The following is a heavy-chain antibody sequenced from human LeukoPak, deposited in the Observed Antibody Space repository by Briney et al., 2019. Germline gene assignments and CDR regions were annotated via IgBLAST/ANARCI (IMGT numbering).Heavy chain of an antibody. Sequence: SETLSLICTVSGGSISSGGYYWSWIRQHPGKGLEWIGYIYYSGSTYYNPSLKSRLTISVDTSKNQFSLKLSSVTAADTAVYYCARDFGGYGHFDYWGQGTLVTVSS. CDR3: ARDFGGYGHFDY. CDR2: IYYSGST. CDR1: GGSISSGGYY. D-gene: IGHD5-12*01. V-gene: IGHV4-31*03. J-gene: IGHJ4*02.